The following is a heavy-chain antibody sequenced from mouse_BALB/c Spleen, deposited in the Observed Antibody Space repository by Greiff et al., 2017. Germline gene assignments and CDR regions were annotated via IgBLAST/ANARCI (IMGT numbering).Heavy chain of an antibody. CDR2: IYPGDGDT. Sequence: QVQLQQSGAELVRPGSSVKISCKASGYAFSSYWMNWVKQRPGQGLEWIGQIYPGDGDTNYNGKFKGKATLTADKSSSTAYMQLSSLTSEDSAVYFCARGYYGNYGAYWGQGTLVTVSA. D-gene: IGHD2-1*01. CDR3: ARGYYGNYGAY. V-gene: IGHV1-80*01. J-gene: IGHJ3*01. CDR1: GYAFSSYW.